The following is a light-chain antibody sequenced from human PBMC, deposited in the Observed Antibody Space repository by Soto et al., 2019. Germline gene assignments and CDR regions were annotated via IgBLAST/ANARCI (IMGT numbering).Light chain of an antibody. CDR2: EVS. J-gene: IGLJ2*01. CDR1: SSDVGDYNY. CDR3: SSDAVINSLV. Sequence: QSALTQPPSASGSPGQSVTISCTGTSSDVGDYNYVSWYQQHPGKAPKLMIYEVSKRPSGVPDRFSGSKSGNTASLTVSGLQAEDEADYYCSSDAVINSLVFGGGTKLTVL. V-gene: IGLV2-8*01.